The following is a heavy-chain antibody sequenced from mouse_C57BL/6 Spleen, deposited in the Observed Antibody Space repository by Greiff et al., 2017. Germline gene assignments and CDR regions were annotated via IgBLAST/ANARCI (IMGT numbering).Heavy chain of an antibody. J-gene: IGHJ3*01. CDR3: ARWGYDYSWCAY. CDR2: IYPGSGST. D-gene: IGHD2-4*01. V-gene: IGHV1-55*01. Sequence: QVQLQQPGAELVKPGASVKMSCKASGYTFTSYWITWVKQRPGQGLEWIGDIYPGSGSTNYNEKFKSKATLTVDTSSSTAYMQLSSLTSEDSAVYYCARWGYDYSWCAYWGQGTLVTVAA. CDR1: GYTFTSYW.